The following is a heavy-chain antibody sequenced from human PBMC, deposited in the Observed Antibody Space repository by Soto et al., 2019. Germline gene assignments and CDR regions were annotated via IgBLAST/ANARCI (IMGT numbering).Heavy chain of an antibody. Sequence: QVQLQESGPGLVKPSETLSLTCTVYGGSISSYYWSWIRQPPGKGLEWMGYIYYSGSTNYNPSLKSRVTISVDTSKNQFSLKLSSVTAADTAVYYCARMRCTNGVCYPYYYYYYMDVWGKGTTVTLSS. CDR1: GGSISSYY. CDR3: ARMRCTNGVCYPYYYYYYMDV. V-gene: IGHV4-59*01. CDR2: IYYSGST. J-gene: IGHJ6*03. D-gene: IGHD2-8*01.